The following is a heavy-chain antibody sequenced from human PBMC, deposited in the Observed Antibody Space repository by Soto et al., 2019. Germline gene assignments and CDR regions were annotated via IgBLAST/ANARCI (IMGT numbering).Heavy chain of an antibody. D-gene: IGHD3-16*01. V-gene: IGHV3-30*18. CDR2: MSDDGSKK. CDR1: GFSFSKYG. CDR3: AKELRETGGYYFDC. Sequence: QVQLVESGGGVVQPGWSLRLSCAASGFSFSKYGMHWVRQAPGKGLEWVAEMSDDGSKKYYGDSVKGRFTISRDNSKNTLYLLMDSLRPEDTAMYYCAKELRETGGYYFDCWGQGTLVTVSS. J-gene: IGHJ4*02.